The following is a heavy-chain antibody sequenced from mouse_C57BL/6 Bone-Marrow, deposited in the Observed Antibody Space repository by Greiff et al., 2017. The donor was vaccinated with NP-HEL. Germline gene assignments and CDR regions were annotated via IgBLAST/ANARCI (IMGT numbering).Heavy chain of an antibody. Sequence: VQLQQSGAELVKPGASVKLSCTASGFTITDYYMHWVKQRTEQGLEWIGRIDPEDGETKYDPKFQGKATITADTSSNTAYLQLSSLTSEDTAVYYCARTRWYFDVWGTGTTVTVSS. V-gene: IGHV14-2*01. CDR1: GFTITDYY. CDR2: IDPEDGET. CDR3: ARTRWYFDV. J-gene: IGHJ1*03.